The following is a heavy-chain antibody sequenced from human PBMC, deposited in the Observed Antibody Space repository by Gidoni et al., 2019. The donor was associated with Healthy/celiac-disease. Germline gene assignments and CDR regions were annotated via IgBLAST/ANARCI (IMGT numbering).Heavy chain of an antibody. CDR3: ARLSFGVVTTFYFDY. CDR2: ISSSGSTI. J-gene: IGHJ4*02. D-gene: IGHD3-3*01. CDR1: GFTFSSYE. V-gene: IGHV3-48*03. Sequence: EVQLVESGGGLVQPGGSLRLSCAASGFTFSSYEMNWVRQAPGKGLEWVSYISSSGSTIYYADSVKGRFTISRDNAKNSLYLQINSLRAEDTAVYYCARLSFGVVTTFYFDYWGQGTLVTVSS.